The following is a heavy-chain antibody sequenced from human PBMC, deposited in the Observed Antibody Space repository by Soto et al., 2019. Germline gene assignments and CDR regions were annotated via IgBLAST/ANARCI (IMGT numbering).Heavy chain of an antibody. J-gene: IGHJ5*02. Sequence: ASVKVSCKASGYTFTSYDINWVRQATGQGLEWMGWMNPNSGNTGYAQKFQGRVTMTRNTSISTAYMELSSLRSEDTAVYYCAGVGNVVVRLREWFDPWGQGTLVTVSS. CDR2: MNPNSGNT. V-gene: IGHV1-8*01. CDR3: AGVGNVVVRLREWFDP. D-gene: IGHD2-15*01. CDR1: GYTFTSYD.